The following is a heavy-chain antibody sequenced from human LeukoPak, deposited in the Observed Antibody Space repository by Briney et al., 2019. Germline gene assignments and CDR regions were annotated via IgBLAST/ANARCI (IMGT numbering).Heavy chain of an antibody. CDR2: IYYSGST. J-gene: IGHJ2*01. CDR1: SGSISSTNYY. Sequence: PSETLSLTCIVSSGSISSTNYYWGWIRQPPGKGLEWMGSIYYSGSTYYNPSLKSRVTISVDTSKNQFSLKLSSVTAADTAVYYXARRSTNQLGAXXFDLWGRGXXVTXSS. D-gene: IGHD7-27*01. V-gene: IGHV4-39*01. CDR3: ARRSTNQLGAXXFDL.